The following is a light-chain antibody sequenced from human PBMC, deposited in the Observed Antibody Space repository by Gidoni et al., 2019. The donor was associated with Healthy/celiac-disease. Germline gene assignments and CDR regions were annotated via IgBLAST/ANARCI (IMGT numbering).Light chain of an antibody. Sequence: DIQMTQYPSSLSASVGDRVTITCRASQSISSYLNWYQQKPGKAPKLLIYAASSLQSGVPSRFSGSGSGTDFTITISSLQPEDFATYYCQQSYSTPIFTFGPGTKVDIK. V-gene: IGKV1-39*01. CDR3: QQSYSTPIFT. J-gene: IGKJ3*01. CDR1: QSISSY. CDR2: AAS.